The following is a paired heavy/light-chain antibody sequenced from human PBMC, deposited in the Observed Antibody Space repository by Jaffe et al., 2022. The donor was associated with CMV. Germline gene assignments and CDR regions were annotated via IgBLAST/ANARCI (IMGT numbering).Light chain of an antibody. CDR2: AAS. CDR1: QSISSY. Sequence: DIQMTQSPSSLSASVGDRVTITCRASQSISSYLNWYQQKPGKAPKLLIYAASSLQSGVPSRFSGSGSGTDFTLTISSLQPEDFATYYCQQSYSTPMITFGQGTRLEIK. J-gene: IGKJ5*01. CDR3: QQSYSTPMIT. V-gene: IGKV1-39*01.
Heavy chain of an antibody. J-gene: IGHJ4*02. CDR1: GFTFSDYY. V-gene: IGHV3-11*01. Sequence: QVQLVESGGGLVKPGGSLRLSCAASGFTFSDYYMSWIRQAPGKGLEWVSYISSSGSTIYYADSVKGRFTISRDNAKNSLYLQMNSLRAEDTAVYYCASGRGGDYYYDSSGYYPFDYWGQGTLVTVSS. CDR2: ISSSGSTI. D-gene: IGHD3-22*01. CDR3: ASGRGGDYYYDSSGYYPFDY.